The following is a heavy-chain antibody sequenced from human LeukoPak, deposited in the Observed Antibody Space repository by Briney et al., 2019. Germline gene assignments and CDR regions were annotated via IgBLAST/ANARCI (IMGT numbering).Heavy chain of an antibody. CDR2: ISSSNNHM. CDR3: ARGGIAVTGPISAFDI. Sequence: GGSLRLSCAASRFTFSNDAMSWVRQAPGKGLEWVSFISSSNNHMHYADSVRGRFTISRENAKNSLYLQMNSLKAEDTAVYYCARGGIAVTGPISAFDIWGRGTMVTVSS. V-gene: IGHV3-21*01. D-gene: IGHD6-19*01. J-gene: IGHJ3*02. CDR1: RFTFSNDA.